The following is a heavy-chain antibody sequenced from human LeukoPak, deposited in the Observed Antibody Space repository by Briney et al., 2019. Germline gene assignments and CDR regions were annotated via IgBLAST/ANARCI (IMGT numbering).Heavy chain of an antibody. Sequence: GGSLRLSCAASGFTFSSYAMSWVRQAPGKGLEWVSAISGSGGSTYYADSVKGRFTISRDNSKNTLYLQMNSLRAEDTAVYYCATLPRYCTNGVCYDYWGQGTLVTVSS. V-gene: IGHV3-23*01. CDR3: ATLPRYCTNGVCYDY. CDR2: ISGSGGST. J-gene: IGHJ4*02. CDR1: GFTFSSYA. D-gene: IGHD2-8*01.